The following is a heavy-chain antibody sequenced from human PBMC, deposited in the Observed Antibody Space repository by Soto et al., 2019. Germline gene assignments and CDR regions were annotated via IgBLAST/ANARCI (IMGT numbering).Heavy chain of an antibody. J-gene: IGHJ4*02. CDR2: ISGSGGST. D-gene: IGHD2-2*01. CDR3: AKDRGGCSSTSCPPRLFDY. CDR1: GFTFSSYA. V-gene: IGHV3-23*01. Sequence: EVQLLESGGGLVQPGGSLRLSCAASGFTFSSYAMSWVRQAPGKGLEWVSGISGSGGSTYYADSVKGRFTISRDNSKNTLYLQMNRLRAEDTAVYYCAKDRGGCSSTSCPPRLFDYWGQGTLVTVSS.